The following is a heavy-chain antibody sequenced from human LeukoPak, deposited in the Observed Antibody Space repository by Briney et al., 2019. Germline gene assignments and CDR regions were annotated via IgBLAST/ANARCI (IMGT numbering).Heavy chain of an antibody. D-gene: IGHD6-6*01. CDR1: GFTISNNY. J-gene: IGHJ4*02. V-gene: IGHV3-53*01. CDR2: IYNSGIT. Sequence: GGSLRLSCAASGFTISNNYMTWVRQAPGKGLEWVSTIYNSGITSYADSVKGRFTISRDNSKNTLFLEMISLRAEDTAIYYCATGGEQLALWGQGTLVTVSS. CDR3: ATGGEQLAL.